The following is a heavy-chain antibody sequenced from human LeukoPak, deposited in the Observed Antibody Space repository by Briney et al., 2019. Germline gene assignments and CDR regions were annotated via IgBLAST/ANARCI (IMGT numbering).Heavy chain of an antibody. CDR3: ARGEFDGGVYFDY. CDR2: IYHSGSA. Sequence: SGTLSLTCAVSGASISSSNWWSWVRQPPGKGLEWIGEIYHSGSANYNPSLKSRVTISVDKSKNQFSLKLSSVTAADTAVYYCARGEFDGGVYFDYWGQGTLVTVSS. D-gene: IGHD3-16*01. J-gene: IGHJ4*02. CDR1: GASISSSNW. V-gene: IGHV4-4*02.